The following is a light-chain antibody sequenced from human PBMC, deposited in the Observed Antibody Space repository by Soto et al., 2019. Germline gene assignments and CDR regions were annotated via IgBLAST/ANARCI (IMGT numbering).Light chain of an antibody. CDR1: SSDVGGYNY. CDR2: DVS. CDR3: SSYTSSSTLRV. Sequence: QSALTQPASVSGSPGQSITISCTGTSSDVGGYNYVSWYQQHPGKAPKLMIYDVSNRPSGVSNRFSGSKSGNTASLTISGLPAEEEADYYCSSYTSSSTLRVFGGGTKLTVL. J-gene: IGLJ2*01. V-gene: IGLV2-14*01.